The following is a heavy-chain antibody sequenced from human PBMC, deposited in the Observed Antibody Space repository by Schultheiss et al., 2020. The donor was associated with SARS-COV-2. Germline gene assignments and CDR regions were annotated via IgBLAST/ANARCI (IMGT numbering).Heavy chain of an antibody. Sequence: SETLSLTCAVSGGSISSGGYSWSWIRQPPGKGLEWIGYIYHSGSTYYNPSLKSRVTISVDRSKNQFSLKLSSVTAADTAVYYCARPRGYCSSTSCYTRLDAFDIWGQGTMVTVSS. CDR1: GGSISSGGYS. V-gene: IGHV4-30-2*01. J-gene: IGHJ3*02. CDR2: IYHSGST. CDR3: ARPRGYCSSTSCYTRLDAFDI. D-gene: IGHD2-2*02.